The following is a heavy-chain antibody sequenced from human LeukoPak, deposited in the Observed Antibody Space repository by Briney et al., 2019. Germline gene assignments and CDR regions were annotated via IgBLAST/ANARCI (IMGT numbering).Heavy chain of an antibody. Sequence: GRSLRLSCAASGFTFSSYGMHWVRQAPGKGLEWVAVIWYDGSNKYYADSVKGRFTISRDNSKNTLYLQMNSLRAEDTAVYYCAKDRVDRGSYYLWYFDYWGQGTLVTVSS. V-gene: IGHV3-33*06. CDR1: GFTFSSYG. CDR2: IWYDGSNK. D-gene: IGHD1-26*01. CDR3: AKDRVDRGSYYLWYFDY. J-gene: IGHJ4*02.